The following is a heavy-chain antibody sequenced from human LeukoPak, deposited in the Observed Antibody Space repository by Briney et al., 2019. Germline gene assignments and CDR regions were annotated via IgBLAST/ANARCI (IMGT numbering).Heavy chain of an antibody. Sequence: PGGSLRLSCAASGFTFSSYWMSWVRQAPGKGLEWVANINQYGTEKYYGDSVKGRFTISRDNAKNSLYLQMNSLRAEDTAVYYCARTPRANLEWLPSFDYWGQGTLVTVSP. D-gene: IGHD3-3*01. CDR1: GFTFSSYW. CDR3: ARTPRANLEWLPSFDY. CDR2: INQYGTEK. J-gene: IGHJ4*02. V-gene: IGHV3-7*03.